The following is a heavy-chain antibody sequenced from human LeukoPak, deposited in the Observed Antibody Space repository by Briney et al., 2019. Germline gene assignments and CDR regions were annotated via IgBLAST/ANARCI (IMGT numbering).Heavy chain of an antibody. J-gene: IGHJ4*02. V-gene: IGHV3-53*01. Sequence: PGRSLRLSYAAAGFTVITNDMTSVRLAPGKGLEWVSVLYSDGNTKYADSVQGRFTTSRDNSKNTLYLEMNSLSPDDTAAYYCARGVEPLAANTLAYWGQGTLVTVSS. D-gene: IGHD1-14*01. CDR1: GFTVITND. CDR3: ARGVEPLAANTLAY. CDR2: LYSDGNT.